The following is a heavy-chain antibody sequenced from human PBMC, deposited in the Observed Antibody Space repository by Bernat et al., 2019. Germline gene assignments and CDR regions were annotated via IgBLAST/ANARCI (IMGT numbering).Heavy chain of an antibody. V-gene: IGHV3-72*01. J-gene: IGHJ4*02. CDR3: ASGTFPSDY. CDR1: GFTFSDQY. CDR2: ARNKARSYTT. Sequence: VQLVESGGGVVQPGRSLRLSCAASGFTFSDQYMDWVRQAPGKGLEWVGRARNKARSYTTEYTASVKGRFTISRDDSKNSLYLQMNSLKTEDTAVYYCASGTFPSDYWGQGTLVTVSS. D-gene: IGHD1-26*01.